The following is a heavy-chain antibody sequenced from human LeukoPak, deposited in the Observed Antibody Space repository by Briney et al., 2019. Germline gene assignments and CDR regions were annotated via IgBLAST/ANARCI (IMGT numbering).Heavy chain of an antibody. CDR2: IYYSGST. CDR1: GGSISSHY. Sequence: SETLSLTCTVSGGSISSHYWSWIRQPPGKGLEWIGYIYYSGSTYYNPSLKSRVTISVDTSKNQFSLKLSSVTAADTAVYYCARAVELVRFLEFRGWFDPWGQGTLVTVSS. V-gene: IGHV4-59*11. D-gene: IGHD3-3*01. CDR3: ARAVELVRFLEFRGWFDP. J-gene: IGHJ5*02.